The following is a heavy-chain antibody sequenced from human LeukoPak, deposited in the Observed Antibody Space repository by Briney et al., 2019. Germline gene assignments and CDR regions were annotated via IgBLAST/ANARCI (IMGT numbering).Heavy chain of an antibody. CDR2: IHYSGST. Sequence: SETLSLTCTVSGISITTYYWSWIRQPPGKGLEWIGLIHYSGSTTYNPSLNSRVTISIDTSKNQFSLHLSSVTGADTAVYYCTRDIREVGDSHYFDYWGQGALVTVTS. J-gene: IGHJ4*02. CDR1: GISITTYY. D-gene: IGHD1-26*01. CDR3: TRDIREVGDSHYFDY. V-gene: IGHV4-59*01.